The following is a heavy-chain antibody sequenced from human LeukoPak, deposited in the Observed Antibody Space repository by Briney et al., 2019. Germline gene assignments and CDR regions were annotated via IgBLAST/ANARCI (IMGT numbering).Heavy chain of an antibody. J-gene: IGHJ4*02. CDR1: GFIFSSYW. V-gene: IGHV3-7*01. D-gene: IGHD3-3*02. CDR3: AAFSEWDIY. CDR2: IKPDGSDT. Sequence: GGSLRLSCAASGFIFSSYWMTWVRQAPGKGLEWVANIKPDGSDTYSMDSVKGRFTISRDNAKDSLYLQMNSLRAEDTAVYYCAAFSEWDIYWGQGTRVTVSS.